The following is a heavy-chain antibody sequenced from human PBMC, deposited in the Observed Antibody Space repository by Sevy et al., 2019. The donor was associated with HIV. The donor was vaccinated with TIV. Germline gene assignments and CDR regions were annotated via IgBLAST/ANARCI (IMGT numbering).Heavy chain of an antibody. CDR3: AKRGGGSYDFDY. CDR2: ISGSGGST. D-gene: IGHD1-26*01. Sequence: GGSLRLSCAASGFTFSSYAMSWVRQAPGKGLEWVSAISGSGGSTYYADSVKGRFTISRDNTKNTLYLQMNSLRAEDTAVYYCAKRGGGSYDFDYWGQGTLVTVSS. J-gene: IGHJ4*02. V-gene: IGHV3-23*01. CDR1: GFTFSSYA.